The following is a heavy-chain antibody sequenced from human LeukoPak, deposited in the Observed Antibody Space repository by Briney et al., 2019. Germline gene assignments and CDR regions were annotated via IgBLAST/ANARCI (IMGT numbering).Heavy chain of an antibody. Sequence: PGGSLRLSCAASGFTFSSYEMNWVRQAPGKGLEWVSYISRSGSSICYADSVKGRFTISRDNAKNSLYLQMHSLRAEDTAVYYCARQVLQYSSSPYGMDVWGHGTTVTVSS. J-gene: IGHJ6*02. V-gene: IGHV3-48*03. CDR1: GFTFSSYE. D-gene: IGHD6-6*01. CDR3: ARQVLQYSSSPYGMDV. CDR2: ISRSGSSI.